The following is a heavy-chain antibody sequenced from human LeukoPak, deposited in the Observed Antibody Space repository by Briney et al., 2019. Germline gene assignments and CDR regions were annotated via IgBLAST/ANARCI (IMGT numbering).Heavy chain of an antibody. CDR2: IIPIFGTA. J-gene: IGHJ4*02. Sequence: SVKVSCKASGGTFSSYAISLVRQAPGQGLEWMGGIIPIFGTANYAQKFQGRVTITADESTSTAYMELSSLRSEDTAVYYCAREEYYGGIRDVDYWGQGTLVTVSS. D-gene: IGHD4-23*01. V-gene: IGHV1-69*01. CDR1: GGTFSSYA. CDR3: AREEYYGGIRDVDY.